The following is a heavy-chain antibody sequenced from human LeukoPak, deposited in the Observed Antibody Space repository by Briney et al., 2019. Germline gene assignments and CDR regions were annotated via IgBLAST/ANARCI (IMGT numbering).Heavy chain of an antibody. CDR3: ASWAGAAAGFSGPLDY. D-gene: IGHD6-13*01. Sequence: PGGSLRLSCAASGFTFSSYEINWVRQAPGKGLEWVSYISSSGSTRYYADSVKGRFTISRDNAKNSLYLQINSLRAEDTAVYYCASWAGAAAGFSGPLDYWGQGTLVTVSS. V-gene: IGHV3-48*03. J-gene: IGHJ4*02. CDR1: GFTFSSYE. CDR2: ISSSGSTR.